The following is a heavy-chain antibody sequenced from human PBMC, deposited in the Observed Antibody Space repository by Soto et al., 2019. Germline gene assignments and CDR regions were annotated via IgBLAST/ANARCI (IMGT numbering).Heavy chain of an antibody. Sequence: QVQLQESGPGLVKPSETLSLTCTVSGASVSSGRYYWSWIRQPPGKGLEWIGYIYYSGLTNYSPSLKSRVAISIDTSKNQFSLILSSVTAADTAVYYCVRTPTSPRRFDSWGQGTLLTVSS. V-gene: IGHV4-61*01. CDR3: VRTPTSPRRFDS. D-gene: IGHD2-15*01. CDR2: IYYSGLT. J-gene: IGHJ5*01. CDR1: GASVSSGRYY.